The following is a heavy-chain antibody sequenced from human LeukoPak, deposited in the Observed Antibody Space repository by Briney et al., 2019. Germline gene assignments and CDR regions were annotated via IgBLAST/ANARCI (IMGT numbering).Heavy chain of an antibody. CDR3: ARSHSGSSLY. CDR1: GFTFSNYW. D-gene: IGHD1-26*01. Sequence: PGGSLRLSCVASGFTFSNYWMTWVRQAPGKGLEWVSYISSSSSTIYYADSVKGRFTISRDNAKNSPYLQMNSLRDEDTAVYYCARSHSGSSLYWGQGTLVTVSS. J-gene: IGHJ4*02. CDR2: ISSSSSTI. V-gene: IGHV3-48*02.